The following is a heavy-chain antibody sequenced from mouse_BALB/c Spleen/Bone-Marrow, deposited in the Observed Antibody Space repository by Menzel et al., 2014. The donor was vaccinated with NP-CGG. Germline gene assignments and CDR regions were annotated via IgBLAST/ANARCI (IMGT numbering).Heavy chain of an antibody. D-gene: IGHD2-2*01. J-gene: IGHJ4*01. CDR3: AGGWLPSYAMDY. CDR2: IDPANGNT. Sequence: VHVKQSGAELVKSGASVKLSCTASGFNIKDTYMHWAKQRPEQGLEWIGRIDPANGNTKYDPKFQGKATITADTSSNTAYLQLSSLTSEDTAVYYCAGGWLPSYAMDYWGQGTSVTVSS. V-gene: IGHV14-3*02. CDR1: GFNIKDTY.